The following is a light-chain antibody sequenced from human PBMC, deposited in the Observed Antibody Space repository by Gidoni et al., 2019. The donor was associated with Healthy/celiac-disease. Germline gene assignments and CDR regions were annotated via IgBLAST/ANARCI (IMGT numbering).Light chain of an antibody. CDR1: QSVSSSY. CDR2: GAS. V-gene: IGKV3-20*01. CDR3: QQYGSSTT. J-gene: IGKJ5*01. Sequence: EIVLTQSPGTLSLSPGERATLSCRASQSVSSSYLAWYQQKPGQAPRLLIYGASSRATGIPDRFSGSGSGTDFTLTISRLEHEEFAVYYCQQYGSSTTFGQGTRLEIK.